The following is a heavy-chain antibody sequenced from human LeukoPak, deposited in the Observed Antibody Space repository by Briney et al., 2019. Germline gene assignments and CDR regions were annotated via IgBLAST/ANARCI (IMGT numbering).Heavy chain of an antibody. D-gene: IGHD6-19*01. J-gene: IGHJ6*03. CDR3: ARAVSSGWYAPRDPYYYYMDV. V-gene: IGHV4-34*01. CDR2: INHSGSP. Sequence: SETLSLTCAVYGGSFSDYYWTWIRQPPGKGLEWIGEINHSGSPNNNPSLKSRVTISVDTSKNQFSLKLSSVTAADTAVYYCARAVSSGWYAPRDPYYYYMDVWGKGTTVTVSS. CDR1: GGSFSDYY.